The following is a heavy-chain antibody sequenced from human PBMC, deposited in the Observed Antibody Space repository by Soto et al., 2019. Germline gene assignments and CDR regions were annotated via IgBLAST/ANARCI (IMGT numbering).Heavy chain of an antibody. V-gene: IGHV4-59*01. Sequence: SETLSLTCTVSGGSISSYYWSWIRQPPGKGLEWIGYIYYSGSTNYNPSLKSRVTISVDTSKNQFSLKLSSVTAADTAVYYCARGEYYYDSSDYYRPYNWFDPWGQGTLVTVSS. J-gene: IGHJ5*02. CDR1: GGSISSYY. D-gene: IGHD3-22*01. CDR2: IYYSGST. CDR3: ARGEYYYDSSDYYRPYNWFDP.